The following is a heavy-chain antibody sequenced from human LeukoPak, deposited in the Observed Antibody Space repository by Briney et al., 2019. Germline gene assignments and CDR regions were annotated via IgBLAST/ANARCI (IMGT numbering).Heavy chain of an antibody. CDR1: GYSFTTYA. CDR2: INPNTGNP. CDR3: ARAYQPLGGLSSSDY. D-gene: IGHD3-16*02. V-gene: IGHV7-4-1*02. J-gene: IGHJ4*02. Sequence: ASVKVSCKASGYSFTTYAMNWLRQAPGQGLEWMGWINPNTGNPTYAPGFTGRFVFSLDTSVSTAYLQISGLKADDTAVYYCARAYQPLGGLSSSDYWGQGTLVTVSS.